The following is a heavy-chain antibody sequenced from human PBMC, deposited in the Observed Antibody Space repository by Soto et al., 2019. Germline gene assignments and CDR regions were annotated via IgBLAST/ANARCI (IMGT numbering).Heavy chain of an antibody. CDR2: IYYSGNT. V-gene: IGHV4-31*03. J-gene: IGHJ4*02. D-gene: IGHD3-22*01. Sequence: QVQLQESGPGLVKPSQTLSLTCTVSGGSISSGGYYWSWIRQHPGKGLEWIGYIYYSGNTYYNPSLKSRVTISEDTSKNQFSLKLSSVTAADTAVYYRARATYYYDSSGYSDRVLDYWGQGTLVTVSS. CDR3: ARATYYYDSSGYSDRVLDY. CDR1: GGSISSGGYY.